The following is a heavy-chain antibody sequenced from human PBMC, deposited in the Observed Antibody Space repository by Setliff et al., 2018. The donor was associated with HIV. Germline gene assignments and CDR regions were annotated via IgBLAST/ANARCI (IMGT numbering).Heavy chain of an antibody. CDR1: GFTFGDYA. D-gene: IGHD5-12*01. J-gene: IGHJ4*02. CDR3: ARMYSGYDWSPAGARTRYFDY. Sequence: GGSLRLSCTASGFTFGDYAMAWVRQAPGKGLDWVAFIRSEGYGGTTENAASVKGRFTISRDDSKSVAYLQMNSLQIEDTAVYYCARMYSGYDWSPAGARTRYFDYWGQGTLVTVSS. CDR2: IRSEGYGGTT. V-gene: IGHV3-49*04.